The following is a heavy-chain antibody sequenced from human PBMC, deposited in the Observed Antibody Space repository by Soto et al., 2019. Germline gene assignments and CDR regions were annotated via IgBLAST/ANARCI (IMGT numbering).Heavy chain of an antibody. CDR2: ISYDGSDK. Sequence: SLRLSCAASGFTFSSYGMHWVRQAPGKGLEWVALISYDGSDKYYTDSVKGRFTISRDNSKNTVYLQMNSLRAEDTAVYHCATVKYSGGWGYWGQGTLVTVSS. J-gene: IGHJ4*02. D-gene: IGHD1-26*01. CDR1: GFTFSSYG. CDR3: ATVKYSGGWGY. V-gene: IGHV3-30*03.